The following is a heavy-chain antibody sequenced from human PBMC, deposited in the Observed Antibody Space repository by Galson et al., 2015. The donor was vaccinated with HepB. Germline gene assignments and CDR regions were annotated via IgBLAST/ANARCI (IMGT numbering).Heavy chain of an antibody. CDR2: VYWDDDK. J-gene: IGHJ5*02. Sequence: PALVKPTQTLTLTCTFSGFSLTTSGVGVGWIRQPPGKALEWLALVYWDDDKHYSPSLKSRLTITKDTSKNQVVLTMTNMDPVDTATYYCARLDHGDYFDPWGQGTLVIVSS. CDR1: GFSLTTSGVG. CDR3: ARLDHGDYFDP. D-gene: IGHD4-17*01. V-gene: IGHV2-5*02.